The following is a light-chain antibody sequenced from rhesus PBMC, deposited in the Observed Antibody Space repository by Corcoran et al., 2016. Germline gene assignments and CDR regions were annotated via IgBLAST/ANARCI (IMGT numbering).Light chain of an antibody. CDR3: LQDYTTPYS. CDR1: QGINTE. Sequence: DIQMTQSPSSLSASVGDRVTVTCRASQGINTELSWYQQKPGKAPTLLIYAASSLQTGVSSRFSGSGSGTDYTLTSSSLQPEDVATYYCLQDYTTPYSFGQGTKVEIK. V-gene: IGKV1-94*01. J-gene: IGKJ2*01. CDR2: AAS.